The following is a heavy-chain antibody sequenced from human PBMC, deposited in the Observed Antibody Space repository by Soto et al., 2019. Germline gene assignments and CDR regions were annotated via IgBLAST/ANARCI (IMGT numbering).Heavy chain of an antibody. Sequence: PXESLRLSCAASGFTFSSYEMNWVRQAPGKGLEWVSYISSSGSTIYYADSVKGRFTISRDNAKNSLYLQMNSLRAEDTAVYYCARLRVGSGSYSYFDYWGQGTLVTVSS. CDR1: GFTFSSYE. V-gene: IGHV3-48*03. CDR2: ISSSGSTI. J-gene: IGHJ4*02. D-gene: IGHD3-10*01. CDR3: ARLRVGSGSYSYFDY.